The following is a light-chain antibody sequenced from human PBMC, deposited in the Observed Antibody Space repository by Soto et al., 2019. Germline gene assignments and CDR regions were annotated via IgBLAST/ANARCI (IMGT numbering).Light chain of an antibody. CDR2: DAS. V-gene: IGKV3-11*01. J-gene: IGKJ5*01. Sequence: EIVLTQSPATLSLSPGERATLSCRASQSVSSYLAWYQQKPGQAPSLLIYDASNRATGIPARFSGSGSGTDFTLTISSLEPDDFAVYYCQQRSNWPGTFGQGTRLEIK. CDR3: QQRSNWPGT. CDR1: QSVSSY.